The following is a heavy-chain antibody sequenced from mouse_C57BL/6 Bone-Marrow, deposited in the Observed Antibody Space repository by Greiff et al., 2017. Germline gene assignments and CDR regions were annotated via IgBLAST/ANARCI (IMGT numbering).Heavy chain of an antibody. V-gene: IGHV1-81*01. Sequence: VQLVESGAELARPGASVKLSCTASGYTFTSYGISWVKQRTGQGLEWIGEIYPRSGNTYYNEKFKGKATLTADKSSSTAYMELRSLTSEDSAVYFCARSRNCAWFAYWGQGTLVTVSA. CDR1: GYTFTSYG. J-gene: IGHJ3*01. CDR3: ARSRNCAWFAY. CDR2: IYPRSGNT. D-gene: IGHD2-1*01.